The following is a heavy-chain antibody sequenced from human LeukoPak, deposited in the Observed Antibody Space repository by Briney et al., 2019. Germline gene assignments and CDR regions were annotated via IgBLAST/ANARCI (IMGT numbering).Heavy chain of an antibody. V-gene: IGHV1-58*01. CDR1: RFTFTSSA. CDR3: AVYCSSTSWPPNWFDP. J-gene: IGHJ5*02. CDR2: IVVGSGNT. D-gene: IGHD2-2*01. Sequence: SVKVSCKASRFTFTSSAVQWVRQARGQRLEWIGWIVVGSGNTNYAQKFQERVTITRDMSTSTAYMELSSLRSEDTAVYYCAVYCSSTSWPPNWFDPWGQGTLVTVSS.